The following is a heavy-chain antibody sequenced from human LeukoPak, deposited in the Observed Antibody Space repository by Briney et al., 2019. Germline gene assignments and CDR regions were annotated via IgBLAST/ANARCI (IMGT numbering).Heavy chain of an antibody. CDR2: ISSSSSYI. CDR3: ARDLSSWYVGLCDY. CDR1: GFTFSSYS. D-gene: IGHD6-13*01. Sequence: GGSLRLSCAASGFTFSSYSMNWVRQAPGKGLEWVSSISSSSSYIYYADSVKGRFTISRDNAKNSLYLQMNSLRAEDTAVYYCARDLSSWYVGLCDYWGQGTLVTVSS. V-gene: IGHV3-21*01. J-gene: IGHJ4*02.